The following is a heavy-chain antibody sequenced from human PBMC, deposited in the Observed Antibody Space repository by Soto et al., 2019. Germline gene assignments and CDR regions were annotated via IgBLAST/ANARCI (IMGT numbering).Heavy chain of an antibody. V-gene: IGHV3-30-3*01. CDR2: ISYDGSNK. CDR3: ARDRYCSGGSCYPFDY. D-gene: IGHD2-15*01. CDR1: GFTFSSYA. J-gene: IGHJ4*02. Sequence: GGSPRLSCAASGFTFSSYAMHWVRQAPGKGLEWVAVISYDGSNKYYADSVKGRFTISRDNSKNTLYLQMNSLRAEDTAVYYCARDRYCSGGSCYPFDYWGQGTLVTVSS.